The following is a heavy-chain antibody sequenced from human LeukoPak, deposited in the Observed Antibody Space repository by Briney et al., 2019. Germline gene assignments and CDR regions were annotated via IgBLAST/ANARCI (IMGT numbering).Heavy chain of an antibody. J-gene: IGHJ4*02. CDR3: ARVGHDSSGYEYYFDY. Sequence: GGSLRLSCAASGFTVSSNYMSWVRQAPGKGLEWVSVIYSGGSTYYADSVKGRFTISRDNSKNTLYLQMNSLRAEDTAVYYCARVGHDSSGYEYYFDYWGQGTLVTVSS. CDR1: GFTVSSNY. CDR2: IYSGGST. D-gene: IGHD3-22*01. V-gene: IGHV3-53*01.